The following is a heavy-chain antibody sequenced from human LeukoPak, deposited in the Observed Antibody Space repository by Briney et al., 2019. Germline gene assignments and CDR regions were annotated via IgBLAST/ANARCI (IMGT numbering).Heavy chain of an antibody. CDR2: IKQDGSEK. CDR3: AREVVVPAAIRFIDY. CDR1: GFTFSSCW. J-gene: IGHJ4*02. D-gene: IGHD2-2*01. Sequence: GGTLRLSCAASGFTFSSCWMNWVRQATGKGLEWVANIKQDGSEKYYMDSVKGRFTISRDNAKNSLYLQMNSLRAEDTAVYYCAREVVVPAAIRFIDYWGQGTLVTVSS. V-gene: IGHV3-7*05.